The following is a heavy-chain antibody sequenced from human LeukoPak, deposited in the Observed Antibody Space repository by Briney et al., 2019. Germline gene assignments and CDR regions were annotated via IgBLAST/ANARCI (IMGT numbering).Heavy chain of an antibody. CDR1: GFNFSSYA. J-gene: IGHJ3*02. D-gene: IGHD4-17*01. CDR2: ISGSGGST. Sequence: GGSLRLSCAASGFNFSSYAMSWVRQAPGKGLEWVSAISGSGGSTYYADSVKGRFTISRDNSKNTLYLQMNSLRAEDTSVYYCAKDRATLTTRDAFDIWGQGTMVTVSS. V-gene: IGHV3-23*01. CDR3: AKDRATLTTRDAFDI.